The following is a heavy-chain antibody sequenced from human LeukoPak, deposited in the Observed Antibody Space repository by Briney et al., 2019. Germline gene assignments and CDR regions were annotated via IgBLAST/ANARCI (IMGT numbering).Heavy chain of an antibody. D-gene: IGHD3-10*01. J-gene: IGHJ4*02. Sequence: ASVKVSCKASGGTFSSYAISWVRQAPGQGLEWMGWIHSNSGDTNYAQKFQGRVTMTRDTSISTAYMELSRLRSDDTAVYYCARGGPGEYASLDYWGQGTLVTVSS. CDR3: ARGGPGEYASLDY. CDR1: GGTFSSYA. CDR2: IHSNSGDT. V-gene: IGHV1-2*02.